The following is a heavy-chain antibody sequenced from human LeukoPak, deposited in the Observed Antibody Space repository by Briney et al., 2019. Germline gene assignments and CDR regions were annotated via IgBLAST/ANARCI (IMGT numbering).Heavy chain of an antibody. CDR2: IYYSGST. V-gene: IGHV4-39*01. Sequence: SETLSLTCTVSGGSISSSSYYWGWIRQPPGKGLEWIGSIYYSGSTYYNPSLKSRVTISVDTPKNQFSLKLSSVTAADTAVYYCARLLYAGVTDDGMDVWGQGTTVTVSS. CDR3: ARLLYAGVTDDGMDV. D-gene: IGHD4-23*01. CDR1: GGSISSSSYY. J-gene: IGHJ6*02.